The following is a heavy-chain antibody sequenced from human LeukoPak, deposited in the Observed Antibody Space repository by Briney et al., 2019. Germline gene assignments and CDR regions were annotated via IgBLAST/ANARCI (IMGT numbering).Heavy chain of an antibody. CDR2: ISYDGSNK. J-gene: IGHJ4*02. CDR1: RFTFSSYA. CDR3: ASTGYSSSEFDY. D-gene: IGHD6-13*01. Sequence: GGSLRLSCAASRFTFSSYAMHWVRQAPGKGLEWVAVISYDGSNKYYADSVKGRFTISRDNSKNTLYLQMNSLRAEDTAVYYCASTGYSSSEFDYWGQGTLVTVSS. V-gene: IGHV3-30-3*01.